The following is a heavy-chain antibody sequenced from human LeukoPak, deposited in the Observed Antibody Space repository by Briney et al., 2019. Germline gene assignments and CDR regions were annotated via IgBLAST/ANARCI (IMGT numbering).Heavy chain of an antibody. CDR3: ARGRSIAANDAFDI. Sequence: PGGSLRLSCAASGFTFDDYGMSGVRQAPGKGLEWVSGINWSGGTTGYADSVKGRFTISRDNDKNSLYLQMNSLRAEDTALYYCARGRSIAANDAFDIWAQGTMVTVSS. J-gene: IGHJ3*02. D-gene: IGHD6-25*01. CDR1: GFTFDDYG. V-gene: IGHV3-20*04. CDR2: INWSGGTT.